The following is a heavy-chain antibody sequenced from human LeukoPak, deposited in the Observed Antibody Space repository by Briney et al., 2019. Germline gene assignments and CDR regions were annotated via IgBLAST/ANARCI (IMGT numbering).Heavy chain of an antibody. CDR2: IYSGGST. D-gene: IGHD3-22*01. Sequence: GGCLRLSCAASGFIVSSNYMTWVRQAPGKGLEWVSVIYSGGSTYYADSVKGRFTISRDNSKNTLYLQMNSLRAEDTAVYYCARGGDYYDSSGYYHYGDYWGQGTLVTVSS. J-gene: IGHJ4*02. CDR1: GFIVSSNY. CDR3: ARGGDYYDSSGYYHYGDY. V-gene: IGHV3-53*01.